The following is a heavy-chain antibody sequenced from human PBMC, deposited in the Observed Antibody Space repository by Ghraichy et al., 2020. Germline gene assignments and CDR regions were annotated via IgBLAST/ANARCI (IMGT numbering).Heavy chain of an antibody. CDR3: ARGRYYYENSGFYYDDP. CDR1: GGSISSGDYY. J-gene: IGHJ5*02. V-gene: IGHV4-30-4*01. CDR2: IYYFSGST. D-gene: IGHD3-22*01. Sequence: SETLSLTCAVSGGSISSGDYYWSWIRQPPGEGLEWLGYIYYFSGSTDYNPSLKSRVTISIDTSKNQFSLNLSSVTAADTAGYYCARGRYYYENSGFYYDDPWGQGTLVTVSS.